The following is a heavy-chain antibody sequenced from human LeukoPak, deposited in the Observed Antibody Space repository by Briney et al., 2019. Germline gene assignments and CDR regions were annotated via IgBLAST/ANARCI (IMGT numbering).Heavy chain of an antibody. D-gene: IGHD4-17*01. CDR1: GGSISSYY. V-gene: IGHV4-4*07. Sequence: SETLSLTCTVSGGSISSYYWSWIRQPAGKGLEWIGRIYTSGSTNYNPSLKSRVTISVDTSKNQFSLKLSSVTAADTAVYYCARDADYGDYLDYWGQGTLVTVSS. CDR2: IYTSGST. CDR3: ARDADYGDYLDY. J-gene: IGHJ4*02.